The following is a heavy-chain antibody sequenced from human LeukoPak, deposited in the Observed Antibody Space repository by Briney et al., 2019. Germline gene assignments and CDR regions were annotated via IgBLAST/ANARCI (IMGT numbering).Heavy chain of an antibody. CDR1: AFTFSSYW. V-gene: IGHV3-74*01. CDR3: AQQVGYCSSGNCYFTY. CDR2: VNSDGSST. D-gene: IGHD2-15*01. Sequence: GGSLRLSCAASAFTFSSYWMHWVRQAPGKGLVWVSRVNSDGSSTNYADSVKGRFTVSRDNSKNTLYLQMNSLRAEDAAVYYCAQQVGYCSSGNCYFTYWGQGTLVTVSS. J-gene: IGHJ1*01.